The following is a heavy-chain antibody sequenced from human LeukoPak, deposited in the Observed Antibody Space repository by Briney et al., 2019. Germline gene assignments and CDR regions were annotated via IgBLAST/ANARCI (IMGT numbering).Heavy chain of an antibody. V-gene: IGHV4-39*07. J-gene: IGHJ5*02. Sequence: SETLSLTCTVSGGSISRTSYYWDWIRQPPGKGLEWIGNVFDSGSTHYNPSLKSRVTISVDTSKNQFSLKLSSVTAADTAVYYCARSEAPMVRGVIMVNWFDPWGQGTLVTVSS. CDR1: GGSISRTSYY. CDR2: VFDSGST. CDR3: ARSEAPMVRGVIMVNWFDP. D-gene: IGHD3-10*01.